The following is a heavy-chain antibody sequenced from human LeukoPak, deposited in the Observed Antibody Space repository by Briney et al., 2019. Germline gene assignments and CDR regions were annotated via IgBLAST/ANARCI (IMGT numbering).Heavy chain of an antibody. CDR1: GFTFSSYG. V-gene: IGHV3-30*18. CDR3: AKAENDIRTVAAANDP. Sequence: GGSLRLSCAASGFTFSSYGMYWVRAAPGKGLEWVAVISYDGSNKYYADSVKGRFTISRDNSKNTRYLQMNSLRAEDTAVYYCAKAENDIRTVAAANDPWGQGTLVTVSS. CDR2: ISYDGSNK. J-gene: IGHJ5*02. D-gene: IGHD6-13*01.